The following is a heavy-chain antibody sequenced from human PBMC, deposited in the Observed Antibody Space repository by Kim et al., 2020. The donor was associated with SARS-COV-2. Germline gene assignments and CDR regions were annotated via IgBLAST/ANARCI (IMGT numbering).Heavy chain of an antibody. CDR1: GGSISSSSYY. CDR3: AIRPYDYSQEGDY. V-gene: IGHV4-39*01. J-gene: IGHJ4*02. CDR2: IYYSGST. Sequence: SETLSLTCTVSGGSISSSSYYWGWIRQPPGKGLEWIGSIYYSGSTYYNPSLKSRVTISVDTSKNQFSLKLSSVTAADTAVYYCAIRPYDYSQEGDYWGQGTPVTVSS. D-gene: IGHD4-4*01.